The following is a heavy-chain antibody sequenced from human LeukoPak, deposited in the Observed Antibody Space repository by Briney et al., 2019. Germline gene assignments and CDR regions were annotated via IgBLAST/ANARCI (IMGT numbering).Heavy chain of an antibody. CDR2: ISGSGSII. Sequence: GGSLRLSCAASGFTFGDYYISWLRQAPGKGLEWVSDISGSGSIIYYADSVKGRFTISRDNAKSSLYLQMNSLRAEDTAVYYCARRSSGWYFGYWGQGILVTVS. V-gene: IGHV3-11*01. CDR3: ARRSSGWYFGY. D-gene: IGHD6-19*01. CDR1: GFTFGDYY. J-gene: IGHJ4*02.